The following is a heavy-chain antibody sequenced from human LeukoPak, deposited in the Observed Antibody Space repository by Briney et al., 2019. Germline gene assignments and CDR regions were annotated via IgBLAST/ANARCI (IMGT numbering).Heavy chain of an antibody. J-gene: IGHJ4*02. CDR1: GFTFSSHD. V-gene: IGHV3-21*01. Sequence: PGGSLRLSCAASGFTFSSHDMNWVCQAPGKRLEWVSSITTATSSYIYYADSVKGRFTISRDDPKNSLYLQMDSLRAEDTAVYYCARDYNWSYFDYWGQGTLVTVSS. D-gene: IGHD1-20*01. CDR2: ITTATSSYI. CDR3: ARDYNWSYFDY.